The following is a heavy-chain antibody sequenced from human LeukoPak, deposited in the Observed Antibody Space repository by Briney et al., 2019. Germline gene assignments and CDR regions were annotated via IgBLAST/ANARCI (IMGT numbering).Heavy chain of an antibody. Sequence: SVKVSCTASGGTFSSYAISWVRQAPGQGLEWMGGIIPIFGTANYAQKFQGRVTITADESTSTAYMELSSLRSEDTAVYYCARDPIIAAAVNYFDYWGQGTLVTVSS. D-gene: IGHD6-13*01. CDR3: ARDPIIAAAVNYFDY. CDR1: GGTFSSYA. V-gene: IGHV1-69*01. J-gene: IGHJ4*02. CDR2: IIPIFGTA.